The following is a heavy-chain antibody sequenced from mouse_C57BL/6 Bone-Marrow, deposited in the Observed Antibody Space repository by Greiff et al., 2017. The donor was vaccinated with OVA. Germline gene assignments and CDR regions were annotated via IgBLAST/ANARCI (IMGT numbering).Heavy chain of an antibody. Sequence: QVQLVESGPGLVAPSQSLSITCTVSGFSLTSYAISWVRQPPGKGLEWLGVIWTGGGTNYNSALKSRLSISKDNYKSQVFLKMNSLQTDDTARYYCARSRPSTAVVGYFDVWGTGTTVTVSS. CDR1: GFSLTSYA. V-gene: IGHV2-9-1*01. D-gene: IGHD1-1*01. J-gene: IGHJ1*03. CDR2: IWTGGGT. CDR3: ARSRPSTAVVGYFDV.